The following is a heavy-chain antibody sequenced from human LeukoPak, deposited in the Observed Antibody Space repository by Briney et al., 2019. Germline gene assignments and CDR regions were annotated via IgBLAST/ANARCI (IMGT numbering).Heavy chain of an antibody. CDR1: GFTFSSYS. CDR3: ASPVLGATGWDY. D-gene: IGHD1-26*01. CDR2: ISSSSSYI. Sequence: PGGSLRLSCAASGFTFSSYSMNWVRQAPGKGLEWVSSISSSSSYIYYADSVKGRFAISRDNAKNSLYLQMNSLRAEDTAVYYCASPVLGATGWDYWGQGTLVTVSS. J-gene: IGHJ4*02. V-gene: IGHV3-21*01.